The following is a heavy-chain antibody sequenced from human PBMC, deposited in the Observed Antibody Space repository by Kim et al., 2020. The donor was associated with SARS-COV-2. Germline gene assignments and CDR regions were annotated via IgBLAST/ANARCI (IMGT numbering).Heavy chain of an antibody. CDR2: INHSGRT. Sequence: SETLSLTCAAYGGSFSGYYWSWIRQPPGKGLEWIGEINHSGRTNYNPSLKSRVTISVDTSKNQFSLKLTSVTAADAAVYFCARRLSNTSGWGSHYCDLWGQGILVTVSS. D-gene: IGHD3-10*01. J-gene: IGHJ4*02. V-gene: IGHV4-34*01. CDR1: GGSFSGYY. CDR3: ARRLSNTSGWGSHYCDL.